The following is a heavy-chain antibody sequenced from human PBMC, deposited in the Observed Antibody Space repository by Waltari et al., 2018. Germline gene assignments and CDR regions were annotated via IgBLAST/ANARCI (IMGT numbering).Heavy chain of an antibody. D-gene: IGHD6-19*01. J-gene: IGHJ5*02. CDR3: ARVHSSGWFDP. V-gene: IGHV4-39*01. CDR1: GGSIRSSSYY. Sequence: QLQLQESGPGLVKPSETLSLTCTVSGGSIRSSSYYWGWIRTPPGKGLEWIGSFYYSGSTYYNPSLKSRVTISVDTSKNQFSLKLSSVTAADTAVYYCARVHSSGWFDPWGQGTLVTVSS. CDR2: FYYSGST.